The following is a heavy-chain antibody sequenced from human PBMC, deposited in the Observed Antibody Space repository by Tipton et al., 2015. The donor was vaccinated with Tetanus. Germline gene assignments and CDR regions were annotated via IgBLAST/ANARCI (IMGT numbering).Heavy chain of an antibody. CDR2: IDPNSGGT. V-gene: IGHV1-2*02. J-gene: IGHJ6*02. Sequence: QLVQSGAEVKKPGASVKVSCKASGYTFTGYYIYWVRQAPGQGLEWMGWIDPNSGGTVYAPKFQGRVTMTRDTSISTAYMELSSLRSDDTAVYYCARDRGNYIYYGMDVWGPGTTVTVS. CDR1: GYTFTGYY. CDR3: ARDRGNYIYYGMDV. D-gene: IGHD3-22*01.